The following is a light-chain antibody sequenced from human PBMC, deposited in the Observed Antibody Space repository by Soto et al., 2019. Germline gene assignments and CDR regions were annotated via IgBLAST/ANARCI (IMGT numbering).Light chain of an antibody. J-gene: IGLJ1*01. CDR3: QVWDGSSDHYV. CDR1: NIGSDS. Sequence: SYELTQPPSVAVAPGQTAMITCWGDNIGSDSVHWYQQKPGQAPLLVVYDDSDRPSGIPERFSGFSYGNTATLTISRVEAGDEADYYCQVWDGSSDHYVFGDGTKVTVL. CDR2: DDS. V-gene: IGLV3-21*02.